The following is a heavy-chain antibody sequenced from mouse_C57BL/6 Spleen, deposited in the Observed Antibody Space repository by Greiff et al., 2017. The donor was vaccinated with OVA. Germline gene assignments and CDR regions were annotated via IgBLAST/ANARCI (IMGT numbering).Heavy chain of an antibody. D-gene: IGHD1-1*01. Sequence: EVKLMESGEGLVKPGGSLKLSCAASGFTFSSYAMSWVRQTPEQRLEWVAYISSGGDYIYYADTVKGRFTISRDNARNTLYLQMRSLKSEDTAMYYCTRDRDTTVHFDYWGQGTTLTVSS. J-gene: IGHJ2*01. CDR2: ISSGGDYI. CDR3: TRDRDTTVHFDY. V-gene: IGHV5-9-1*02. CDR1: GFTFSSYA.